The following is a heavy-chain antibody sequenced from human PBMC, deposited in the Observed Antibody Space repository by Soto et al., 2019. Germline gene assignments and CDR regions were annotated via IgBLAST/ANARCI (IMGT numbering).Heavy chain of an antibody. CDR1: GFTFSGYS. J-gene: IGHJ4*02. V-gene: IGHV3-7*01. D-gene: IGHD1-1*01. CDR3: ARQRGCDY. Sequence: EVQLVESGGGLVQPGGSLRLSCAASGFTFSGYSMSWVRQAPGKGLEWVANIKQDGSEKYYVDSVKGRFTISRDKAKNSLYLQMNSLRADDTAVYYCARQRGCDYWGQGTLVTVSS. CDR2: IKQDGSEK.